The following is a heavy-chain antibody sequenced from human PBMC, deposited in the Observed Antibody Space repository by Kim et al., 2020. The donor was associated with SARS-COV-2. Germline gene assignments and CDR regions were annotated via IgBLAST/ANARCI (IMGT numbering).Heavy chain of an antibody. CDR1: GFTFDDYA. CDR3: AKGPGTRVTPFDY. CDR2: ISWNSGSI. V-gene: IGHV3-9*01. D-gene: IGHD3-10*01. J-gene: IGHJ4*02. Sequence: GGSLRLSCAASGFTFDDYAMHWVRQAPGKGLEWVSGISWNSGSIGYADSVKGRFTISRDNAKNSLYLQMNSLRAEDTALYYCAKGPGTRVTPFDYWGQGTLVTVSS.